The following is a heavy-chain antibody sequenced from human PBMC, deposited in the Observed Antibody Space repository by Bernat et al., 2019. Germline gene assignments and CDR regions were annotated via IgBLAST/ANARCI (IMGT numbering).Heavy chain of an antibody. CDR2: SRNKANSYTT. CDR3: AGSYGDYRRFDY. J-gene: IGHJ4*02. Sequence: EVHLVESGGGLVQPGGSLRLSCAASGFIFSDHYMDWVRQAPGKGLEWVGRSRNKANSYTTEYAASVKGRFTVSRDDSENSLYLRMNSLKTEDTAVYYCAGSYGDYRRFDYWGQGTLVTVSS. D-gene: IGHD4-17*01. CDR1: GFIFSDHY. V-gene: IGHV3-72*01.